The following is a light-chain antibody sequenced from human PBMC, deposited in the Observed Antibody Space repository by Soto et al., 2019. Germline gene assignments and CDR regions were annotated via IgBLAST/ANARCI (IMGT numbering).Light chain of an antibody. CDR2: WAS. J-gene: IGKJ1*01. CDR1: QSVLYNSHNKNY. V-gene: IGKV4-1*01. CDR3: EEYFFIPRT. Sequence: DIVMTQSPDSLAVSLGERATINCKSSQSVLYNSHNKNYLAWYQQKAGQSPKLLISWASTRESGVPDRFSGSGSETDFTLTINSLRAEDVAGYYCEEYFFIPRTFGQGTKVEIK.